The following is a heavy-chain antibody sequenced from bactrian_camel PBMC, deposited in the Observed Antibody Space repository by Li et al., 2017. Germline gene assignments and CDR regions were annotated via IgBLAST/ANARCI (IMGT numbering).Heavy chain of an antibody. Sequence: HVQLVESGGGLVQPGGSLRLSCAASTFPFSSYYMTWVRQAPGKGLEWVSSINNDAQYTFTADSVKGRFTISRDNAKNSAFLQMDSLNSEDTALYYCAARIAIRGTYEYKYWGRGTQVTVS. CDR3: AARIAIRGTYEYKY. CDR2: INNDAQYT. CDR1: TFPFSSYY. J-gene: IGHJ4*01. D-gene: IGHD4*01. V-gene: IGHV3-2*01.